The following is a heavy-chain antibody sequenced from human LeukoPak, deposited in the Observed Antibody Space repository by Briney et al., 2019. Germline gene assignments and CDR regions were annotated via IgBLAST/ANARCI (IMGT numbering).Heavy chain of an antibody. V-gene: IGHV1-2*02. D-gene: IGHD3-10*01. J-gene: IGHJ2*01. CDR2: INPNSGGT. Sequence: GASVKVSCKASGYTFTDYYMHWVRQAPGQGLEWMGWINPNSGGTNYAQKFQGRVTLTRDTSINTAYMELSRLKSDDTAVFYCARAGGNYGYWYFDLWGRGALVTVSS. CDR1: GYTFTDYY. CDR3: ARAGGNYGYWYFDL.